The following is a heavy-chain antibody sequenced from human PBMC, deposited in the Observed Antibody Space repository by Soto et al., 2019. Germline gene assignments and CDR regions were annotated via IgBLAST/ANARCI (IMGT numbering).Heavy chain of an antibody. Sequence: QVHLQESGPGLVKPSETLSLTCTVSGGSINNHYWSWIRQPPGKGLEWIGYIYYTGSTNYNPSLKSRVTMSVDTSTNQCSLNLTSLTAADTAIYYCARANWYSEYWGQGTLVTVSS. D-gene: IGHD7-27*01. CDR3: ARANWYSEY. CDR1: GGSINNHY. J-gene: IGHJ4*02. CDR2: IYYTGST. V-gene: IGHV4-59*11.